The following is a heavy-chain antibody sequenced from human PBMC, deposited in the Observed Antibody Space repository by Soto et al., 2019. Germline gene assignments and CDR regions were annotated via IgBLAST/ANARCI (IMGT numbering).Heavy chain of an antibody. Sequence: EVQLVESGGDLVQPGGSLRLSCAASGFIFSDYTMTWVRQAPGRGLEFVSHISSSGDAIFYAESVKGRFTVSRDNAKNSLYLQMHRLRDDDTAVYFCARDHGGSTWFVGVYYFFGRDVWGQGTAVTVSS. CDR3: ARDHGGSTWFVGVYYFFGRDV. CDR1: GFIFSDYT. CDR2: ISSSGDAI. V-gene: IGHV3-48*02. J-gene: IGHJ6*02. D-gene: IGHD6-13*01.